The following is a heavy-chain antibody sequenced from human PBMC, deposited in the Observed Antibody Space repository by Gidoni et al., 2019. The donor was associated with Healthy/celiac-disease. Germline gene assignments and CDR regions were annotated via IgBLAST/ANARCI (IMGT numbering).Heavy chain of an antibody. CDR1: GFPFSSYD. Sequence: EVQLVESGGGLVQPGGSLRLSCAASGFPFSSYDMHWVRQATGKGLEWVSAIGTAGDTYYPGSVKGRFTISRENAKNSLYLQMNSLRAGDTAVYYCARGQLEPSPMDVWGQGTTVTVSS. J-gene: IGHJ6*02. D-gene: IGHD1-1*01. V-gene: IGHV3-13*01. CDR3: ARGQLEPSPMDV. CDR2: IGTAGDT.